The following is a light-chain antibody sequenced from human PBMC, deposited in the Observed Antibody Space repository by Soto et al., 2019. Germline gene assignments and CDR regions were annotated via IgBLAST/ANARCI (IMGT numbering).Light chain of an antibody. CDR1: QDISSY. Sequence: DIQMTQSPSSLSASVGDRVIITCRASQDISSYLNWFQQKPGKAPKLLIFAASSLQSGVPSRFSGSGSGTDFTLTISRLQPEDFATYYCQQSDTSPGTFGQGTRLEIK. V-gene: IGKV1-39*01. CDR2: AAS. J-gene: IGKJ2*01. CDR3: QQSDTSPGT.